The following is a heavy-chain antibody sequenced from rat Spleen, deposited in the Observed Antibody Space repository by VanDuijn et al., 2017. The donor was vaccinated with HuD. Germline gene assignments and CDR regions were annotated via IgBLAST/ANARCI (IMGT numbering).Heavy chain of an antibody. CDR2: ISYEGSST. D-gene: IGHD1-4*01. CDR1: GFTFSDYY. J-gene: IGHJ2*01. CDR3: ARLSPLPGYNYDVFDY. Sequence: EVQLVESGGGLVQPGRSMKLSCAASGFTFSDYYMAWVRQAPKKGLEWVASISYEGSSTYYGDSVKGRFTISRDNAKSTLYLQMNSLRSEDTATYYCARLSPLPGYNYDVFDYWGQGVMVTVSS. V-gene: IGHV5-22*01.